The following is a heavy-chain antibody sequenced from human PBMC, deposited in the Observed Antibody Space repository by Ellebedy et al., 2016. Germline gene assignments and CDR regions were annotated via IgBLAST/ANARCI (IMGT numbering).Heavy chain of an antibody. J-gene: IGHJ4*02. Sequence: ASVKVSCKVSGDTPVTYGFGWVRQAPGQGLEWVGWISPYSRHTNYAQKLQGRVSMTADTSTHTIYVELKSLRPDDTATYYCARSSYFNSGTYYFDVWGQGTLVTVSS. CDR3: ARSSYFNSGTYYFDV. D-gene: IGHD3-10*01. CDR2: ISPYSRHT. V-gene: IGHV1-18*04. CDR1: GDTPVTYG.